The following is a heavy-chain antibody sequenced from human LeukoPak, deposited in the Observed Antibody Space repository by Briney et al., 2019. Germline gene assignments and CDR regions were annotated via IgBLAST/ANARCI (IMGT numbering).Heavy chain of an antibody. CDR3: ARVGVVGATLDAFDI. Sequence: KPGGSLRLSCAASGFTFSDYYMSWIRQAPGKGLEWVSSISSSSSSIYYAGSVKGRFTISRDNAKNSLYLQMNSLSAEDTAVYYCARVGVVGATLDAFDIWGQGTMVTVSS. CDR2: ISSSSSSI. J-gene: IGHJ3*02. V-gene: IGHV3-11*04. D-gene: IGHD1-26*01. CDR1: GFTFSDYY.